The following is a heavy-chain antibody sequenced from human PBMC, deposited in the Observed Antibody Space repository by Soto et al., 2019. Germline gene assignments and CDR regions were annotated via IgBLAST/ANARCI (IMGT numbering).Heavy chain of an antibody. Sequence: GGSLRLSCAAAGFPFISYGMSWVRPAPGKGLEWVSAISGSGGSTYYADSVKGRFTISRDNSKNTLYLQMNSLRAEDTAVYYCAKDRVGGNMIFDYWGQGTLVTVSS. CDR3: AKDRVGGNMIFDY. V-gene: IGHV3-23*01. CDR2: ISGSGGST. J-gene: IGHJ4*02. CDR1: GFPFISYG. D-gene: IGHD2-15*01.